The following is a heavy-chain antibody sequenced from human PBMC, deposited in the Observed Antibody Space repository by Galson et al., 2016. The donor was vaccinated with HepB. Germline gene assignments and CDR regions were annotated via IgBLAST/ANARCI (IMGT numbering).Heavy chain of an antibody. Sequence: SLRLSCAASGFSFGSYALSWVRQAPGKGLEWVSVISGSGDSVHHADSVKGRFTISRDKPKNTVYLQMNSLRAEDTAVYYCAKDRTPWRSYGAGRDPLRGMDVWGQGTTVT. CDR1: GFSFGSYA. CDR3: AKDRTPWRSYGAGRDPLRGMDV. J-gene: IGHJ6*02. V-gene: IGHV3-23*01. CDR2: ISGSGDSV. D-gene: IGHD3-10*01.